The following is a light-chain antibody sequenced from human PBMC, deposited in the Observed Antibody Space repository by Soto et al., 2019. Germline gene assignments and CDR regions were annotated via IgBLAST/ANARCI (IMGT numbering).Light chain of an antibody. V-gene: IGKV3-15*01. J-gene: IGKJ3*01. CDR1: QSVSSN. CDR2: GAS. Sequence: EIVMTQSPATLSVSPGERATLPCRASQSVSSNLAWYQQKPGQAPRLLIYGASTRATGIPARSSGSGSGTEFTLTISSLQSEDFAVYYCQQYNNWPFTFGPGTKVDIK. CDR3: QQYNNWPFT.